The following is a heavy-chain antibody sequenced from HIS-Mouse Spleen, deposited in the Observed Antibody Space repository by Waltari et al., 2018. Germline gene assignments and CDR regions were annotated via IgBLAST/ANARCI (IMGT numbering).Heavy chain of an antibody. CDR2: IYYSGST. CDR1: GGSISSSSYY. J-gene: IGHJ3*02. V-gene: IGHV4-39*01. D-gene: IGHD1-26*01. Sequence: QLQLQESGPGLVKPSETLSLTCTVSGGSISSSSYYWGWIRQPPGKGLEWIGSIYYSGSTSYNPSLKSRVTISVDTSKNQFSLKLSSVTAADTAVYYCARQRGGSYLLDAFDIWGQGTMVTVSS. CDR3: ARQRGGSYLLDAFDI.